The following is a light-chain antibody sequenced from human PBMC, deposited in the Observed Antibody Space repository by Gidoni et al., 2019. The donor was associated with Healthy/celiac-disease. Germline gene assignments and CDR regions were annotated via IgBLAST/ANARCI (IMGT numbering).Light chain of an antibody. J-gene: IGLJ1*01. CDR1: SSDVGGYNY. CDR3: SSYTSSSPLV. CDR2: EVS. V-gene: IGLV2-14*01. Sequence: QSALTQPASVSGSPGQSITISCTGTSSDVGGYNYVPWYQQHPGKAPKLMIDEVSNRPSGVSNRFSGSKSGNTASLTISGLQAEDEADYYCSSYTSSSPLVFGTGTKVTVL.